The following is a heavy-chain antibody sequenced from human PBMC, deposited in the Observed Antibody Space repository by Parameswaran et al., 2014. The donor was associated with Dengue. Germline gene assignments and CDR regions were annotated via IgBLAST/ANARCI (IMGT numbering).Heavy chain of an antibody. CDR2: IDPSDSYT. V-gene: IGHV5-10-1*01. Sequence: VRQMPGKGLEWMGRIDPSDSYTNYSPSFQGHVTISADKSISTAYLQWSSLKASDTAMYYCARLAVGATDYYYYGMDVWGQGTTVTVSS. CDR3: ARLAVGATDYYYYGMDV. D-gene: IGHD1-26*01. J-gene: IGHJ6*02.